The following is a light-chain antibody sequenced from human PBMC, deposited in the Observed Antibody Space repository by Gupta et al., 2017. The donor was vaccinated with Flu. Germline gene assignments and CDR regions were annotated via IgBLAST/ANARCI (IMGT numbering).Light chain of an antibody. CDR2: DVG. CDR3: CSYTVTTTLV. V-gene: IGLV2-23*02. J-gene: IGLJ1*01. CDR1: GSDIGSYGL. Sequence: SITISCTGTGSDIGSYGLVSWYQQHPGQTHKLIIYDVGKRPAGISHRFSGSKAGNTASLTISGLQTEDEADYYCCSYTVTTTLVFGTGTKVTV.